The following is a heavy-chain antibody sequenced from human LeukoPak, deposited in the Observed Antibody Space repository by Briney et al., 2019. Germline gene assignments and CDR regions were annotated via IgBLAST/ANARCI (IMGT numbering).Heavy chain of an antibody. Sequence: GGSLRLSCAASGFTFSSYGMSWVRQAPGKGLEWVSAISGSGASTYYADSVKGRFTISRDNSKNTLYLQMNSLRAEDTAIYYCAKGTDGGNYFIMSYWGQGTLVTVSS. CDR2: ISGSGAST. D-gene: IGHD1-26*01. V-gene: IGHV3-23*01. J-gene: IGHJ4*02. CDR1: GFTFSSYG. CDR3: AKGTDGGNYFIMSY.